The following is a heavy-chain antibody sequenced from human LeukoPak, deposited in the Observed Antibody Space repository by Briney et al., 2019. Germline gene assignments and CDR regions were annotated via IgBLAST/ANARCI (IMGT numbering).Heavy chain of an antibody. Sequence: KSSETLSLTCTVSGGSISSSSYYWGWIRQPPGKGLEWIGEINHSGSTNYNPSLKSRVTISVDTSKNQFSLKLSSVTAADTAVYYCARGSVRSSTSCYRYWGQGTLVTVSS. CDR1: GGSISSSSYY. CDR3: ARGSVRSSTSCYRY. CDR2: INHSGST. D-gene: IGHD2-2*02. V-gene: IGHV4-39*07. J-gene: IGHJ4*02.